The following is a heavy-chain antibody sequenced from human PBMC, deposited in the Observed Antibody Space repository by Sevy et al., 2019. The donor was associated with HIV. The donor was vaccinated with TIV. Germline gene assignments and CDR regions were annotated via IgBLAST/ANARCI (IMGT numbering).Heavy chain of an antibody. Sequence: GGSLRLSCAASGFTFSSYWMSWVRQAPGKGLEWVANIKQDGSEKYYVDSVKGRFTISRDNAKNSLYLQMNSLRAEDTAVYYCARDIDPIYGDYVYPSSSLDYWGQGTLVTVSS. D-gene: IGHD4-17*01. CDR2: IKQDGSEK. CDR3: ARDIDPIYGDYVYPSSSLDY. J-gene: IGHJ4*02. V-gene: IGHV3-7*01. CDR1: GFTFSSYW.